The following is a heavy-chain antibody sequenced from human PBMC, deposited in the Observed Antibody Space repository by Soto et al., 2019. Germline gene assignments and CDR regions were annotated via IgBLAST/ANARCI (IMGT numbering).Heavy chain of an antibody. J-gene: IGHJ6*03. CDR3: ARDRGTYYYYYMEV. Sequence: ASVKVSCKASGYTFTGYYMHWVRQAPGQGLEWMGWINPNSGGTNYAQKFQGWVTMTRDTSISTAYMELSRLRSDDTAVYYCARDRGTYYYYYMEVWGKGTTVTVSS. D-gene: IGHD1-1*01. CDR2: INPNSGGT. CDR1: GYTFTGYY. V-gene: IGHV1-2*04.